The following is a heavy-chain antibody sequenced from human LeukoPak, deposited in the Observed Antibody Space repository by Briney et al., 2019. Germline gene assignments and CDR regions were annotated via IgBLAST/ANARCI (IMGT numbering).Heavy chain of an antibody. CDR2: IYHSGSA. J-gene: IGHJ4*02. CDR1: GGSISSYY. CDR3: ARDTYYYDSSGYSLFDY. D-gene: IGHD3-22*01. V-gene: IGHV4-59*01. Sequence: SETLSLTCTVSGGSISSYYWSWIRQPPGKGLEWIGYIYHSGSANYNPSLKSRVTISVDTSKNQFSLKLSSVTAADTAVYYCARDTYYYDSSGYSLFDYWGQGTLVTVSS.